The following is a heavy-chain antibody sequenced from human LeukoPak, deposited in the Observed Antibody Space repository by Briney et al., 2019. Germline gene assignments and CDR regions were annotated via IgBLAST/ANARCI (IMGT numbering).Heavy chain of an antibody. CDR3: AKDSGVGARPYYFDY. Sequence: PSETLSLTCTVSGDSISGYYWSWIRQPPGKGLEWIGYIYYGGSTKCNPSLESRVSISVDTSKNQFSLNLSSVTAADTAVYYCAKDSGVGARPYYFDYWGQGTLVTVSS. J-gene: IGHJ4*02. V-gene: IGHV4-59*12. CDR1: GDSISGYY. D-gene: IGHD1-26*01. CDR2: IYYGGST.